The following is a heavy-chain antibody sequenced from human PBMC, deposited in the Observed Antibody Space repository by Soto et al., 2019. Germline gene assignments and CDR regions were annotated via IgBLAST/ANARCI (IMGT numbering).Heavy chain of an antibody. D-gene: IGHD4-17*01. Sequence: EVQLVESGGGLVQPGGSLRLSCAASGFTFSSYSMNWVRQAPGKGLEWVSYISSSSSTIYYADSVKGRFTISRDNAKNSLYLQMNILRDEDTAVYYCARGRSYGDYFGRIDYWGQGTLVTVSS. V-gene: IGHV3-48*02. J-gene: IGHJ4*02. CDR3: ARGRSYGDYFGRIDY. CDR2: ISSSSSTI. CDR1: GFTFSSYS.